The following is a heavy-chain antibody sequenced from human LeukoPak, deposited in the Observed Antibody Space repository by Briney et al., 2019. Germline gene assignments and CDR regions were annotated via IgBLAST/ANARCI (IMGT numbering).Heavy chain of an antibody. CDR1: GFTFSSYA. CDR2: ISYDGSNK. J-gene: IGHJ5*02. CDR3: ARETIVVVINNWFDP. V-gene: IGHV3-30-3*01. D-gene: IGHD3-22*01. Sequence: SGRSLRLSCAASGFTFSSYAMHWVRQAPGKGLEWVAVISYDGSNKYCADSVKGRFTISRDNSKNTLYLQMSSLRAEDTAVYCCARETIVVVINNWFDPWGQGTLVTVSS.